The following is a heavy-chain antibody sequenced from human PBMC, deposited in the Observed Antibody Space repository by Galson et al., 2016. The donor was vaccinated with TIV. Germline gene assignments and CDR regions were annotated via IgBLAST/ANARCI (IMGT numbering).Heavy chain of an antibody. CDR1: GFSVTTNY. CDR2: VYRNGNA. D-gene: IGHD2-21*01. V-gene: IGHV3-66*03. J-gene: IGHJ3*01. Sequence: SLRLSCAASGFSVTTNYMTWVRRAPGKGLEWISVVYRNGNAYYTDSVKGRFTMSRDDFKNTVDLQMDNLRPGDTALYYCARDIPEYTMGGLDLWGQGTMVTVSS. CDR3: ARDIPEYTMGGLDL.